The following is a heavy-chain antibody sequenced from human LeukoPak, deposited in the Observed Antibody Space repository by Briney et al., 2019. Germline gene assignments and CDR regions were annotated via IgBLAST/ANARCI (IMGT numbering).Heavy chain of an antibody. J-gene: IGHJ4*02. D-gene: IGHD1-26*01. CDR3: ARGRGSSYDY. V-gene: IGHV1-2*06. CDR1: GYTFTVYY. CDR2: INPNSGGT. Sequence: ASVKVSCKASGYTFTVYYMHWVRQAPGQGREWMGRINPNSGGTNYAEKFQGRVTMTRDTSISTAYMELSRLRSDDTAVYYCARGRGSSYDYWGQGTLVTVSS.